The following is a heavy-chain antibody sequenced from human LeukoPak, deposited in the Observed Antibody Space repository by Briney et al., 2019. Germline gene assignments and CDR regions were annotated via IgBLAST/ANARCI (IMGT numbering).Heavy chain of an antibody. CDR3: ARDWKDPAAFDI. Sequence: PGESLKISFKASGYTFTSFWIGWVRQMPGKGLEWMAIINPGDSDTRYSPSFQGQVTISADKSISTPYLQWSSLKASDTAMYYCARDWKDPAAFDIWGQGTMVTVSS. D-gene: IGHD1-1*01. J-gene: IGHJ3*02. CDR1: GYTFTSFW. V-gene: IGHV5-51*01. CDR2: INPGDSDT.